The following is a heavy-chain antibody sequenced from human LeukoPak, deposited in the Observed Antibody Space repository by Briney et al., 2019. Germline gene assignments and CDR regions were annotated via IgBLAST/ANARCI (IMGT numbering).Heavy chain of an antibody. D-gene: IGHD3-3*01. CDR1: GGSISSYY. CDR2: IYCSGST. CDR3: ARAPYDFWSGYNFDY. V-gene: IGHV4-59*01. J-gene: IGHJ4*02. Sequence: SETLSLTCTVSGGSISSYYWSWIRQPPGKGLEWIGYIYCSGSTNYNPSLKSRVTISVDTSKNQFSLKLSSVTAADTAVYYCARAPYDFWSGYNFDYWGQGTLVTVSS.